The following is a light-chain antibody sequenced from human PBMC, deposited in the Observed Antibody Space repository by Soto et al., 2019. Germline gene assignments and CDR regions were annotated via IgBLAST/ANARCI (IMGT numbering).Light chain of an antibody. V-gene: IGKV3-15*01. CDR2: GAS. CDR1: QSISSS. Sequence: ETVMTQSPATLSVSPGESATLSCRASQSISSSLAWYHQKPGQAPRLLIYGASTRATGVPARFSGSGSGTDFTLTISSLEPEDSAVYYCQQRNVWPPVTFGQGTRLEIK. J-gene: IGKJ5*01. CDR3: QQRNVWPPVT.